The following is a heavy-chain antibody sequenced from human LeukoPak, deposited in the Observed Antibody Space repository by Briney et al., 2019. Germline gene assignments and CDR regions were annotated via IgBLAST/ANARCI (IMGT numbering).Heavy chain of an antibody. V-gene: IGHV3-23*01. CDR1: GFTFSTFA. J-gene: IGHJ4*02. CDR2: IFPSGGGI. Sequence: PGGSLRLSCAASGFTFSTFAMIWVRQPPGKGLEWVSSIFPSGGGIHYADSVRGRFTISRDNSKSTLSLQMNSLRAEDTAIYCCATYRQVLLPFESWGQGTLVTVSS. CDR3: ATYRQVLLPFES. D-gene: IGHD2-8*02.